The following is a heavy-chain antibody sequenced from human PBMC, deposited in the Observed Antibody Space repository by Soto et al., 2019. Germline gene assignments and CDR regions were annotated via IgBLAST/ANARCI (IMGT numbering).Heavy chain of an antibody. Sequence: ASVKVSCKASGYTFTSYDINWVRQATGQGLEWMGWMNPNSGNTGYAQKFQGRGTMTRNTSISTAYMELSSLRSEDTAVYYCARGGGYDFWSGYPSELDFDYWGQGTLVTVSS. CDR2: MNPNSGNT. CDR3: ARGGGYDFWSGYPSELDFDY. V-gene: IGHV1-8*01. CDR1: GYTFTSYD. D-gene: IGHD3-3*01. J-gene: IGHJ4*02.